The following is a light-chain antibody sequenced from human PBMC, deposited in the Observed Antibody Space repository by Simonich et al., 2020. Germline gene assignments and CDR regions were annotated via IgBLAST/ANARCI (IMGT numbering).Light chain of an antibody. CDR3: QQYYSTPWT. Sequence: DIVMTQSPDSLAGSLGERATINCKSSQSVLYSSNNKNYLAWYQQKPGQPPKLLIYWASTRESVVPDRFSGSGSGTDFTITISSLQAEDVAVYYCQQYYSTPWTFGQGTKVEIK. J-gene: IGKJ1*01. CDR1: QSVLYSSNNKNY. V-gene: IGKV4-1*01. CDR2: WAS.